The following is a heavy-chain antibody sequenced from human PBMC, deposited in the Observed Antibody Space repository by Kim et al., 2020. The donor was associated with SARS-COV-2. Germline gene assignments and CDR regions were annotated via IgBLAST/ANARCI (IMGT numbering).Heavy chain of an antibody. J-gene: IGHJ4*02. CDR1: GGTFSSYA. CDR2: IIPIFGTA. Sequence: SVKVSCKASGGTFSSYAISWVRQAPGQGLEWMGGIIPIFGTANYAQKFQGRVTITADESTSTAYMELSSLRSEDTAVYYCVREAAGYSIGWYTLDYWGQGTLVTVSS. V-gene: IGHV1-69*13. CDR3: VREAAGYSIGWYTLDY. D-gene: IGHD6-19*01.